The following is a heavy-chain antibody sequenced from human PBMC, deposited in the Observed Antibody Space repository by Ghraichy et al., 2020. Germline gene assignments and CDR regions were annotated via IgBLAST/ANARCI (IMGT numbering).Heavy chain of an antibody. D-gene: IGHD4-11*01. CDR2: INAANGDA. CDR3: ARDNGDDPINYRNFLHPHMDV. V-gene: IGHV1-3*01. Sequence: ASVKVSCKSSGHTFNSNGVHWVRQAPGQGLEWMGWINAANGDARLSQNFQDRVILSRDTRASKVDMEMSSLRFEDTAVYFCARDNGDDPINYRNFLHPHMDVWGKGTTVTVSS. CDR1: GHTFNSNG. J-gene: IGHJ6*03.